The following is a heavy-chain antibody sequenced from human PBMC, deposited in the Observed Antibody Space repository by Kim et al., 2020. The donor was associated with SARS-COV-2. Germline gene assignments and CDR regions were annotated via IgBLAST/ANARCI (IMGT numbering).Heavy chain of an antibody. Sequence: SVKVSCKASGGTFSSYAISWVRQAPGQGLEWMGGIIPIFGTANYAQKFQGRVTITADESTSTAYMELSSLRSEDTAVYYCARGIHDYGDYGYYFDYWGQGTLVTVSS. CDR3: ARGIHDYGDYGYYFDY. CDR1: GGTFSSYA. V-gene: IGHV1-69*13. CDR2: IIPIFGTA. D-gene: IGHD4-17*01. J-gene: IGHJ4*02.